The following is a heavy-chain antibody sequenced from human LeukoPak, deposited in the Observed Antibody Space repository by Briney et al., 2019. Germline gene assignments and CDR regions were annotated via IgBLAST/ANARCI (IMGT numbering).Heavy chain of an antibody. V-gene: IGHV4-61*02. CDR1: GGSINSGSYY. CDR2: ISSSGST. D-gene: IGHD5-12*01. Sequence: PSGTLSLTCTVSGGSINSGSYYWSWIRQPAGRGLEWIGRISSSGSTNYNPSLKSRVTMSVDRSKNQISLMLYSVTAADTAVYFCTRDSSGYDWFYDYWGQGTLVTVSS. J-gene: IGHJ4*02. CDR3: TRDSSGYDWFYDY.